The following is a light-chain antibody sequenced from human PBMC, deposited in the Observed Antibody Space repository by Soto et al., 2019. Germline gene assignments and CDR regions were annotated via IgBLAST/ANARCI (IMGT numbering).Light chain of an antibody. CDR2: DVS. CDR3: SSHSSSISYV. J-gene: IGLJ1*01. CDR1: SSDVGGYNY. Sequence: QSVLTQPASVSGSPGQSITISCTGTSSDVGGYNYVSWYQSHPGEAPKLIIYDVSNRPSGVSDRFSGSKSGNTASLTISGLQAEDEADYYCSSHSSSISYVVGTGTKVTVL. V-gene: IGLV2-14*03.